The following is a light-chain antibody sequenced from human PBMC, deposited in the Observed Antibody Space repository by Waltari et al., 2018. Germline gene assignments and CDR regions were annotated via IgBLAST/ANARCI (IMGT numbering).Light chain of an antibody. CDR3: QQHGKWPLS. J-gene: IGKJ4*01. CDR1: QSVSTS. V-gene: IGKV3-11*01. CDR2: DAS. Sequence: EIELTQYPATLSLSPGERATLSCRASQSVSTSLAWYQQKPGQAPRLLIHDASNRATGTPARFSGSGSGTDFTLTIGSLEPEDFAVYYCQQHGKWPLSFGGGTKVEI.